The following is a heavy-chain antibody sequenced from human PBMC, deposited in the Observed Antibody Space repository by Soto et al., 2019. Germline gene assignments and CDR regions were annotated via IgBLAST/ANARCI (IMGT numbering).Heavy chain of an antibody. V-gene: IGHV3-23*01. CDR3: AKTRAVLRFLEWRNYYGMDV. CDR2: ISGSGGST. Sequence: PGGRLRVSEGASGCTFRNYEMSWIRQTPGKGLEWVSAISGSGGSTYYADSVKGRFTISRDNSKNTLYLQMNSLRAEDTAVYYCAKTRAVLRFLEWRNYYGMDVWGQGTTVTSP. J-gene: IGHJ6*02. D-gene: IGHD3-3*01. CDR1: GCTFRNYE.